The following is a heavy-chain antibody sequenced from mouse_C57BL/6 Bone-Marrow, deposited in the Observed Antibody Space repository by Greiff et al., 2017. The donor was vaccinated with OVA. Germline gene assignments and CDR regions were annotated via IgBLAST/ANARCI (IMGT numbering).Heavy chain of an antibody. CDR1: GYTFTDYY. Sequence: VQLQQSGPELVKPGASVKISCKASGYTFTDYYMNWVKQSHGKSLEWIGDINPNNGGTSYNQKFKGKATLTVDKSSSTAYMELRSLTSEDSAVYYGASHYYGSSCRTYFDYWGQGTTLTVSS. V-gene: IGHV1-26*01. D-gene: IGHD1-1*01. CDR3: ASHYYGSSCRTYFDY. J-gene: IGHJ2*01. CDR2: INPNNGGT.